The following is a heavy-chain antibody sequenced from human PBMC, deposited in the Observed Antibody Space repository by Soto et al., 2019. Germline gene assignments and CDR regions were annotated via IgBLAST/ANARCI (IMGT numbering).Heavy chain of an antibody. CDR1: GGTFSSYA. J-gene: IGHJ4*02. CDR2: IIPIFGTA. V-gene: IGHV1-69*06. Sequence: SVKVSCKASGGTFSSYAISWVRQAPGQGLEWMGGIIPIFGTANYAQKFQGRVTITADKSTSTAYMELSSLRSEDTAVYYCARGRNLVIVPADYYFDYWGQGTLVTVSS. D-gene: IGHD2-2*01. CDR3: ARGRNLVIVPADYYFDY.